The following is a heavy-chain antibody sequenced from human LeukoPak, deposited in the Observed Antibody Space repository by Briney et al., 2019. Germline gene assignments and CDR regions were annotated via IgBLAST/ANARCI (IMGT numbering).Heavy chain of an antibody. V-gene: IGHV3-11*04. CDR3: GRGHWGLDY. Sequence: GGSLRLSCAASGFTFSDSYMTWIRQAPGKGLEGVAFIDKSGGTTYYADSGKGRFTISRDNAKSSLYLEMNSLRAEDTAVYYCGRGHWGLDYWGQGTLVTVSS. CDR2: IDKSGGTT. J-gene: IGHJ4*02. D-gene: IGHD7-27*01. CDR1: GFTFSDSY.